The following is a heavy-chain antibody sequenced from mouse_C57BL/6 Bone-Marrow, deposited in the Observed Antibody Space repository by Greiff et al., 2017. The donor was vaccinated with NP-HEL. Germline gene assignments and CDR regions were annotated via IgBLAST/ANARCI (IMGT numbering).Heavy chain of an antibody. CDR1: GYSFTDYN. J-gene: IGHJ2*01. D-gene: IGHD1-1*01. CDR3: ASDFGRRYYGSSPYYFDY. V-gene: IGHV1-39*01. Sequence: EVQLQESGPELVKPGASVKISCKASGYSFTDYNMNWVKQSNGKSLEWIGVINPNYGTTSYNQKFKGKATLTVDQSSSTAYMQLNSLTSEDSAVYYCASDFGRRYYGSSPYYFDYWGQGTTLTVSS. CDR2: INPNYGTT.